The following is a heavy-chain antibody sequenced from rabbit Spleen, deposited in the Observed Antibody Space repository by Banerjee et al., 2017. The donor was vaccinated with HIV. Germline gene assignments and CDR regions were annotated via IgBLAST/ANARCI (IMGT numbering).Heavy chain of an antibody. D-gene: IGHD6-1*01. CDR2: IDADSSGST. J-gene: IGHJ4*01. CDR1: GFSFSNKAV. V-gene: IGHV1S45*01. CDR3: AREVLYAAYATFGDATIYYFDL. Sequence: LEESGGGLVKPEGSLKLSCTASGFSFSNKAVMCWVRQAPGKGLEWIACIDADSSGSTYYASWAKGRFTISRTWSTTVTLQMTSLTAADTATYFCAREVLYAAYATFGDATIYYFDLWGQGTLVTVS.